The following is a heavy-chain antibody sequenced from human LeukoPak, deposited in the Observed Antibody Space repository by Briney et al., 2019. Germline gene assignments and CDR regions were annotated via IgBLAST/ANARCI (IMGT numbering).Heavy chain of an antibody. D-gene: IGHD3-22*01. CDR1: GFIFSSYE. Sequence: GGSPRPSCAASGFIFSSYEMNWVRQAPGKGLEWVSYISSSGSTVYYADSVKGRFTISRDNAKNSLYLQMNSLRAEDTAVYYCARDSSGYYTPDYWGQGTLVTVSS. CDR3: ARDSSGYYTPDY. J-gene: IGHJ4*02. V-gene: IGHV3-48*03. CDR2: ISSSGSTV.